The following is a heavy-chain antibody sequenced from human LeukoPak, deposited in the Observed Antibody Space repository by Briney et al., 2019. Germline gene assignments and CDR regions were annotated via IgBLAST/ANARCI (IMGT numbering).Heavy chain of an antibody. CDR1: GVSLTSYG. V-gene: IGHV3-30*18. CDR3: TKGRYCDSTSCPTDY. CDR2: ISNDGSNK. Sequence: GGSLRLSCAASGVSLTSYGMHWVRQAPGKGLEWVAAISNDGSNKYYADSVKGRFTISRDNSRNTVYLQMNSLRAEDTAVYYCTKGRYCDSTSCPTDYWGQGTLVTVSS. J-gene: IGHJ4*02. D-gene: IGHD2-2*01.